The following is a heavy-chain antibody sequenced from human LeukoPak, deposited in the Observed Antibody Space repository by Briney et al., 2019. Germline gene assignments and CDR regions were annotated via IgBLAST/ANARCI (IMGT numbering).Heavy chain of an antibody. Sequence: ASVKVSCKASGYTFTGYYMHWVRQAPGQGLEWMGWINPNSGGTNYAQKFQGRVTMTRDTSISTVYMELSRLRSDDTAVYYCARVRTYCGGDCYPQEFDYWGQGTLVTVSS. CDR3: ARVRTYCGGDCYPQEFDY. J-gene: IGHJ4*02. CDR1: GYTFTGYY. V-gene: IGHV1-2*02. D-gene: IGHD2-21*02. CDR2: INPNSGGT.